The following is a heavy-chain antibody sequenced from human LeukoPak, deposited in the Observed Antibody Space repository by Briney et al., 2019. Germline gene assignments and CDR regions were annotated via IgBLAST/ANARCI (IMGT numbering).Heavy chain of an antibody. V-gene: IGHV4-39*01. CDR1: GGSISSSSYY. Sequence: SETLSLTCTVSGGSISSSSYYWGWIRQPPGKGLEWIGSIYYSGSTHYNPSLKSRVTISVDTSKNQFSLKLSSVTAADTAVYYCARHLGPHTPITMVRGIYQNYWGQGTLVTVSS. D-gene: IGHD3-10*01. CDR2: IYYSGST. J-gene: IGHJ4*02. CDR3: ARHLGPHTPITMVRGIYQNY.